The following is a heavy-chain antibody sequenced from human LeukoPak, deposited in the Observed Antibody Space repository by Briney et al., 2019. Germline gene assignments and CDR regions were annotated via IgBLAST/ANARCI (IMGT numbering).Heavy chain of an antibody. CDR2: ISGSGGST. V-gene: IGHV3-23*01. Sequence: GGSLRLSCAASGFTFSSYAMSWVRQAPGKGLEWVSAISGSGGSTYYADSVKGRFTISRDNSKNTLYLQMNSLRAKDTAVYYCAKLSRASSWICDYWGQGTLVTVSS. CDR1: GFTFSSYA. CDR3: AKLSRASSWICDY. J-gene: IGHJ4*02. D-gene: IGHD6-13*01.